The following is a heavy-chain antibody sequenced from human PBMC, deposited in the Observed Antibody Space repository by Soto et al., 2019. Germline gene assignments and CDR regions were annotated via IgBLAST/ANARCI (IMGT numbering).Heavy chain of an antibody. Sequence: HPGGSLRLSCAASGFTFSSYAMSWVRQAPGKGLEWVSAISGSGGSTYYADSVKGRFTISRDNSKNTLYLQMNSLRAEDTAVYYCAKAGIVATTISYYYYYGMDVWGQGTTVTVSS. CDR2: ISGSGGST. CDR1: GFTFSSYA. CDR3: AKAGIVATTISYYYYYGMDV. D-gene: IGHD5-12*01. V-gene: IGHV3-23*01. J-gene: IGHJ6*02.